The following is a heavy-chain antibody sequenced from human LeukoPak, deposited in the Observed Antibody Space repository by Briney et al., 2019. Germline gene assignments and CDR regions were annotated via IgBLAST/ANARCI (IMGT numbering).Heavy chain of an antibody. D-gene: IGHD2-2*01. CDR1: GFTFSSYA. Sequence: PGGSLRLSCAASGFTFSSYAMSWVRQAPGKGLEWVSAISGSGGSTYYADSVKGRFTISRDNSKNTLYLQMNSLRAEDTAVYYCAKQVGIVVVPAAIGGIDYWGQGTLVTVSS. J-gene: IGHJ4*02. CDR3: AKQVGIVVVPAAIGGIDY. V-gene: IGHV3-23*01. CDR2: ISGSGGST.